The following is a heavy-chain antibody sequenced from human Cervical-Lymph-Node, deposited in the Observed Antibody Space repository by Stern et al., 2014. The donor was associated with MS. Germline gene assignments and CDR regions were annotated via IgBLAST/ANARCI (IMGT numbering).Heavy chain of an antibody. CDR1: GFPFHDHA. Sequence: EVQLVESGGGLVQPGRSLRLTCTTSGFPFHDHAMHWVRQAPGKGLEWVSGISRDSATLGYADFVKGRFTISRDNAKRSLYLELNSLRSDDTAFYYCTKDVSPYWQFNWFESWGQGTLVSVSS. V-gene: IGHV3-9*01. J-gene: IGHJ5*01. CDR3: TKDVSPYWQFNWFES. D-gene: IGHD2-8*02. CDR2: ISRDSATL.